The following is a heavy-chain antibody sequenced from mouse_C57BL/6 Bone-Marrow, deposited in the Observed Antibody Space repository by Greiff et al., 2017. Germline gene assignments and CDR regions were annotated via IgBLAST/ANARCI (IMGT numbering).Heavy chain of an antibody. CDR3: ARPVFLYGYDGGFDY. CDR2: LNPTNVGT. D-gene: IGHD2-2*01. J-gene: IGHJ2*01. V-gene: IGHV1-26*01. CDR1: GYTFTDYY. Sequence: VQLQPSGPELVKPGASVKISCKASGYTFTDYYMNWVKQSHGKSLEWIGDLNPTNVGTSYNQKFKGKDTLTVDKSSSTAYMELRSLTSEDSAVYYCARPVFLYGYDGGFDYWGQGTTLTVSS.